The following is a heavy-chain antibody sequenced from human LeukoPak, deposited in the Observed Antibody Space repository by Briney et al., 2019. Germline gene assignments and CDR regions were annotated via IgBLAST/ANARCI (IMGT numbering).Heavy chain of an antibody. CDR1: GYTFTGYW. CDR2: ISPGDSDT. Sequence: GESLKISCKSSGYTFTGYWIGWVRQMPGKGLEWMGIISPGDSDTRYSPSFQGQVTISADKSISTAYLQWSRLKASDTAMYYCARWGTVTPPYYFDYWGQGTLVTVSS. CDR3: ARWGTVTPPYYFDY. D-gene: IGHD4-11*01. J-gene: IGHJ4*02. V-gene: IGHV5-51*01.